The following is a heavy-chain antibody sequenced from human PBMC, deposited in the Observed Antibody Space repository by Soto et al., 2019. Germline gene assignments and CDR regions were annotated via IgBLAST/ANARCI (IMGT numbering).Heavy chain of an antibody. CDR2: IYHSGST. Sequence: QVQLQESGPGLVKPSGTLSLTCAVSSGSISSSNWWSWDRQPPGKGLEWIGEIYHSGSTNYNPSLKSRVAISVDKSKSQFSLKLRSVPAADTAVYYCASLDCSGGSCYRPTWYFYLWGRGTLVTVSS. V-gene: IGHV4-4*02. D-gene: IGHD2-15*01. CDR3: ASLDCSGGSCYRPTWYFYL. CDR1: SGSISSSNW. J-gene: IGHJ2*01.